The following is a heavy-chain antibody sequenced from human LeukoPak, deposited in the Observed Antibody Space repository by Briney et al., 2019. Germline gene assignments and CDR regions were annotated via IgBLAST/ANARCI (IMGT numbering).Heavy chain of an antibody. CDR3: ARLDCGGDCYPDY. Sequence: PSETLSLTCTVSGGSISSGGYYWSWIRQHPGKGLGWIGYIYYSGSTYYNPSLKSRVTISVDTSKNQFSLKLTSVTAADTAVYYCARLDCGGDCYPDYWGQGTLVTVSS. CDR1: GGSISSGGYY. J-gene: IGHJ4*02. CDR2: IYYSGST. V-gene: IGHV4-31*03. D-gene: IGHD2-21*02.